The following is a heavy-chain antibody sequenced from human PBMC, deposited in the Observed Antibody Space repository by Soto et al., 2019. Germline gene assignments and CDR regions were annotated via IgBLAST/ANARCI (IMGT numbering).Heavy chain of an antibody. D-gene: IGHD2-21*02. J-gene: IGHJ5*02. V-gene: IGHV4-30-4*01. CDR3: VRTAREGAVAPHWFDR. CDR1: GASIRSTDYY. CDR2: VYYTGST. Sequence: SETLSLTCTVSGASIRSTDYYWSWVRQAPGKGLEWIGYVYYTGSTYYNPSLMSRLTISVDTSKNQFSLKLTSVTAAETAVYYCVRTAREGAVAPHWFDRWGQGTQVTVSS.